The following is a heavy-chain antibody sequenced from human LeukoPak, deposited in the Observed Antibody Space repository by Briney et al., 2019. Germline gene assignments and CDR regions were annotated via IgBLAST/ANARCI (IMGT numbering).Heavy chain of an antibody. CDR2: IRSKANSYAT. D-gene: IGHD3-22*01. CDR3: TRHVIYYYDSSGEFDY. Sequence: QTGGSLRLXCAASGFTFSGSAMHWVRQASGKGLEWVGRIRSKANSYATAYAASVKGRFTISRDDSKNTAYLQMNSLKTEDTAVYYCTRHVIYYYDSSGEFDYWGQGTLVTVSS. V-gene: IGHV3-73*01. J-gene: IGHJ4*02. CDR1: GFTFSGSA.